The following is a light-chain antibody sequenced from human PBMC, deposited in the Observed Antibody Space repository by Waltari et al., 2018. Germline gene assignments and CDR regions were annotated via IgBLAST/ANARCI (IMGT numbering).Light chain of an antibody. CDR2: EGY. Sequence: QSALTQPASVSGSPGQSITISCTATSSDIWIYHLVSWYQQHPCKAPNLFLYEGYMRPSGVSNRFSGSESGNTASLTISGLQAEDEADYYCCSSGGSVTVFGGGTHVTVL. V-gene: IGLV2-23*01. CDR3: CSSGGSVTV. J-gene: IGLJ7*01. CDR1: SSDIWIYHL.